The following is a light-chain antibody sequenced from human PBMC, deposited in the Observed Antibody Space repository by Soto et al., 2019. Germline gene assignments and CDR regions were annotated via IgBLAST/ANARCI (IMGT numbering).Light chain of an antibody. J-gene: IGKJ5*01. Sequence: DIQLTHSPSFLSASVVDRVTITCLASQGISSYLAWYQQKPGKAPKLLIYAASTLQSGVPSRFSGSGSGTDFTLTIRSLQPEDFAIYYCQQTYTTPEINCGQGKRREIK. V-gene: IGKV1-9*01. CDR3: QQTYTTPEIN. CDR2: AAS. CDR1: QGISSY.